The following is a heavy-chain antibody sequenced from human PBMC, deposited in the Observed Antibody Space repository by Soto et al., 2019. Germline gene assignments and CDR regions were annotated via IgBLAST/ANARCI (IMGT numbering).Heavy chain of an antibody. J-gene: IGHJ6*02. V-gene: IGHV3-33*01. CDR3: ARDDEYSGNGMDV. Sequence: QVQLVESGGGVVQPGRSLRLSCAASEFTFSNYGMHWVRQAPGKGLEWVAVILNDGSNRYHADSVKDRFTISRDNSKNTLYLQMNSLRVENTAVYYFARDDEYSGNGMDVWGQGTTVTVS. CDR2: ILNDGSNR. CDR1: EFTFSNYG. D-gene: IGHD3-10*01.